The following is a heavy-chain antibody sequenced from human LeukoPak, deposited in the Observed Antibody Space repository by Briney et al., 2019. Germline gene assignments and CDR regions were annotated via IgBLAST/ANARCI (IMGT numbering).Heavy chain of an antibody. CDR2: IYTSGST. CDR1: GYSISSGYY. V-gene: IGHV4-4*07. Sequence: SETLSLTCAVSGYSISSGYYWGWIRQPAGKGLEWIGRIYTSGSTNYNPSLKSRVTMSVDTSKNQFSLKLSSVTAADTAVYYCARMTVVPAVDYYYYMDVWGKGTTVTVSS. CDR3: ARMTVVPAVDYYYYMDV. J-gene: IGHJ6*03. D-gene: IGHD2-2*01.